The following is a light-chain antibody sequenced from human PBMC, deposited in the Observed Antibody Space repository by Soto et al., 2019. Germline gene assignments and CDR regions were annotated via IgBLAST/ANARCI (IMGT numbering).Light chain of an antibody. CDR1: QGISSY. Sequence: IQLTHAPSFLSASVGDRVTITFLASQGISSYLAWYQQKPGKVPKLLIYAASTLQSGVPSRFSGSGSGTEFTLTISSLQPEDFATFYCQRLNSYPLTFGGGTKVDIK. CDR2: AAS. V-gene: IGKV1-9*01. J-gene: IGKJ4*01. CDR3: QRLNSYPLT.